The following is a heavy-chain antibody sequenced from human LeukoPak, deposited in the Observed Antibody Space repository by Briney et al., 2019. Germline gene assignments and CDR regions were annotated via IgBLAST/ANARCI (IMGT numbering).Heavy chain of an antibody. J-gene: IGHJ2*01. D-gene: IGHD7-27*01. CDR2: IIPILGIA. Sequence: SVKVSCKASGGTFSSYAISWVRQAPGQGLEWMGRIIPILGIANYAQKFQGRVTITADKSTSTAYMELSSLRSEDTAVYYCASLTDAPARGHYRSWGHWYFDLWGRGTLVTVSS. V-gene: IGHV1-69*04. CDR3: ASLTDAPARGHYRSWGHWYFDL. CDR1: GGTFSSYA.